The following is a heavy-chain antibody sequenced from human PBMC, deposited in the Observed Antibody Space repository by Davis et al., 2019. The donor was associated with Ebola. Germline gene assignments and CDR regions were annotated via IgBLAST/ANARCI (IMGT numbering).Heavy chain of an antibody. V-gene: IGHV4-39*07. CDR1: GGSISSSSYY. Sequence: SETLSLTCTVSGGSISSSSYYWGWIRQPPGKGLEWIGSIYYSGSTNYNPSLKSRVTISVDTSKNQFSLKLSSVIAADTAVYYCARLNYGGNSAPFDYWGQGTLVTVSS. CDR2: IYYSGST. CDR3: ARLNYGGNSAPFDY. D-gene: IGHD4-23*01. J-gene: IGHJ4*02.